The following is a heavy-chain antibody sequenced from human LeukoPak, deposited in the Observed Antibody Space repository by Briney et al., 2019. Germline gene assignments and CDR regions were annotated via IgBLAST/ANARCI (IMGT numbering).Heavy chain of an antibody. CDR2: IYYSGST. CDR3: ARGSLDGPYYYYYYMDV. CDR1: GGSISSYY. D-gene: IGHD3-10*01. J-gene: IGHJ6*03. Sequence: PSETLSLTCTVSGGSISSYYWSWIRQPPGKGLEWIGYIYYSGSTNYNPSLKSRVTISVDTSKNQFSLKLSSVTAADTAVYYCARGSLDGPYYYYYYMDVWGKGTTVTVSS. V-gene: IGHV4-59*08.